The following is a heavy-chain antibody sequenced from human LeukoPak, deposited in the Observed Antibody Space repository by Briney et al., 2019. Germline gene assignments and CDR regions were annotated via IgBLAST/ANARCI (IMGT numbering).Heavy chain of an antibody. Sequence: GRSLRLSCAASGFTFSSYAMHWVRQAPGKGLEWVAVISYDGSNKYYADSVKGRFTISRDNAKNSLYLQMNSLRDEDTAVYYCASSGSYRFDYWGQGTLVTVSS. CDR3: ASSGSYRFDY. CDR2: ISYDGSNK. D-gene: IGHD1-26*01. CDR1: GFTFSSYA. V-gene: IGHV3-30-3*01. J-gene: IGHJ4*02.